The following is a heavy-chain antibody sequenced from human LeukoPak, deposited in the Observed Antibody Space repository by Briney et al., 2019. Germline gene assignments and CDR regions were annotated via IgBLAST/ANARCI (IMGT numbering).Heavy chain of an antibody. J-gene: IGHJ4*02. V-gene: IGHV3-30*02. Sequence: GGSLRLSCAASGFTFSSHDMHWVRQAPGKGLNWVAFIRYDGSNIQYADSVKGRFTISRDNSKNTLYLQMDSLRGEDTAVYYCVGDFDYWGQGTLVTVSS. CDR1: GFTFSSHD. D-gene: IGHD3-16*01. CDR2: IRYDGSNI. CDR3: VGDFDY.